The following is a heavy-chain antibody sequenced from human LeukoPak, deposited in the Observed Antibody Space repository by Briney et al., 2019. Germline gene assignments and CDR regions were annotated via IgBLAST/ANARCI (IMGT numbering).Heavy chain of an antibody. D-gene: IGHD3-9*01. CDR1: GGSISSGGSS. J-gene: IGHJ5*02. V-gene: IGHV4-30-2*01. Sequence: SQTLSLACAVSGGSISSGGSSWSWIRQPPGKGLEWIGYIYHSGSTYYNPSLKSRVTISLDRSRNQFSLKLSSVTAADTAVYYCARTYYDILTGYYFDPWGQGTLVTVSS. CDR3: ARTYYDILTGYYFDP. CDR2: IYHSGST.